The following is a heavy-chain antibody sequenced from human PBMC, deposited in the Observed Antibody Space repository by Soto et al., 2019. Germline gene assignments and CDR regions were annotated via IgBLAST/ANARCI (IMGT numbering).Heavy chain of an antibody. CDR3: ARGKYRLRFGLFHRTDYYYYYGMDV. CDR2: IIPIFGTA. CDR1: GGTFSSYA. V-gene: IGHV1-69*06. J-gene: IGHJ6*02. Sequence: QVQLVQSGAEVKKPGSSVKVSCKASGGTFSSYAISWVRQAPGQGLEWMGGIIPIFGTANYAQKFQGRVTITVDKSTSTAYMELSSLRSEDTAVYYCARGKYRLRFGLFHRTDYYYYYGMDVWGQGTTVTVSS. D-gene: IGHD2-2*01.